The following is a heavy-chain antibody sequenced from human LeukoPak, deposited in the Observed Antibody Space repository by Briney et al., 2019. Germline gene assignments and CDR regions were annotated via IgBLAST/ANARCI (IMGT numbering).Heavy chain of an antibody. CDR3: AREDLFRVV. V-gene: IGHV4-59*01. Sequence: PSETLSLTCTVSGVSISSYYWSWIRQPPGKGLEWIGYIYYSGSTNYNPSLKSRVTISVDTSKNQFSLKLSSVTAADTAVHYCAREDLFRVVWGQGTLVTVSS. J-gene: IGHJ4*02. D-gene: IGHD2-2*01. CDR2: IYYSGST. CDR1: GVSISSYY.